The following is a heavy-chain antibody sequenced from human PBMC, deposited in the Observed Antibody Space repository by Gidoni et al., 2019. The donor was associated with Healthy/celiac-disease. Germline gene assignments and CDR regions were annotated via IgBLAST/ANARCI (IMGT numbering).Heavy chain of an antibody. D-gene: IGHD6-13*01. CDR1: GFTSSSYG. J-gene: IGHJ4*02. V-gene: IGHV3-33*01. CDR2: IWYDGSNK. Sequence: QVQLVGSGGGVVKPGRSRRLSCAASGFTSSSYGMHWVRQAPGKGLEWVAVIWYDGSNKYYADYVKGRFTISRDNSKNTLYLQMNSLRAEDTAVYYCARDSSSWSFDYWGQGTLVTVSS. CDR3: ARDSSSWSFDY.